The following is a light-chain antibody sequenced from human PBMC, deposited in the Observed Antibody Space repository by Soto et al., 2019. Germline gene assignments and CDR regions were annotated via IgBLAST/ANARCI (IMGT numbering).Light chain of an antibody. Sequence: EIVLTQSPGTLSLSPGSRATLSCRASQSVSRNLAWYQQKPGQAPRLLIYDASTRATGTPARFSGSGSGTKFTLSISSLQSEDFAVYYCQQYNNWPITFGQGTLLEIK. CDR1: QSVSRN. J-gene: IGKJ5*01. CDR3: QQYNNWPIT. V-gene: IGKV3D-15*01. CDR2: DAS.